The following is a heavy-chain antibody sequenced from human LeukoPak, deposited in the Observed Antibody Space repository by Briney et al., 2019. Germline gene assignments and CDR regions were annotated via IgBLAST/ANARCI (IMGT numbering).Heavy chain of an antibody. J-gene: IGHJ4*02. CDR3: ARQSGMYYYDSGGYYYDY. D-gene: IGHD3-22*01. V-gene: IGHV4-39*01. CDR2: IYYSGST. CDR1: GGSISSGGYY. Sequence: SETLSLTCTVSGGSISSGGYYWGWIRQPPGKGLEWIGSIYYSGSTYYNPSLKSRVTISVDTSKNQFSLKLSSVTAADTAVYYCARQSGMYYYDSGGYYYDYWGQGTLVTVSS.